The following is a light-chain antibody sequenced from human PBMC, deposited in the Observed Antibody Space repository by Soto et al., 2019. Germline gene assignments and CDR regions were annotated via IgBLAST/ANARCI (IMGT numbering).Light chain of an antibody. Sequence: EIVLTQSPGTLSLSPGERATLSCRASQSVSSSYLAWYQQKPGQAPRLLIYGASSRATGIPDRFSGSGSGTDFTLTISRLEPEDFAVYYCQQYGSSPATFVQGTKVDIK. CDR3: QQYGSSPAT. V-gene: IGKV3-20*01. J-gene: IGKJ1*01. CDR2: GAS. CDR1: QSVSSSY.